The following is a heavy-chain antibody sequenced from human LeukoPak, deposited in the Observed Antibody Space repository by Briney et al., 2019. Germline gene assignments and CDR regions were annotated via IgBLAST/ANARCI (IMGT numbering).Heavy chain of an antibody. CDR1: GGTFSSYA. CDR2: INPNSGGT. Sequence: ASVKVSCKASGGTFSSYAISWVRQAPGQGLEWMGWINPNSGGTNYAQKFQGWVTMTRDTSISTAYMELSRLRSDDTAVYYCARDLGDYYDSSGFSFDYWGQGTLVTVSS. CDR3: ARDLGDYYDSSGFSFDY. J-gene: IGHJ4*02. V-gene: IGHV1-2*04. D-gene: IGHD3-22*01.